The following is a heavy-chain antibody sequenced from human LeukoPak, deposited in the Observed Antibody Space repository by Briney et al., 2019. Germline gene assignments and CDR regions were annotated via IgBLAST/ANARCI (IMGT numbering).Heavy chain of an antibody. Sequence: GASVKVSCKASGGTFSSYAISWVRQAHGEGLERMGGIIPIFGTANYAQKFQGRVTITADESTSTAYMELSSLRSEDTAVYYCARVGYSGYDYNFWFDPWGQGTLVTVSS. J-gene: IGHJ5*02. CDR1: GGTFSSYA. V-gene: IGHV1-69*13. CDR2: IIPIFGTA. D-gene: IGHD5-12*01. CDR3: ARVGYSGYDYNFWFDP.